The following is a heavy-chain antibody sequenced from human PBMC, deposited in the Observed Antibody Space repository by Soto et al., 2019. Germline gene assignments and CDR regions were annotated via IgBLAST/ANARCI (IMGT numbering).Heavy chain of an antibody. V-gene: IGHV3-30-3*01. Sequence: PGGSLRLSCAASGFTFSSYAMHWVRQAPGKGLEWVAVISYDGSNKYYADSVKGRFTISRDNSKNTLYLQMNSLRAEDTALYYCAKVYEYSSSMGAFDIWGQGTMVTVSS. CDR1: GFTFSSYA. CDR2: ISYDGSNK. D-gene: IGHD6-6*01. CDR3: AKVYEYSSSMGAFDI. J-gene: IGHJ3*02.